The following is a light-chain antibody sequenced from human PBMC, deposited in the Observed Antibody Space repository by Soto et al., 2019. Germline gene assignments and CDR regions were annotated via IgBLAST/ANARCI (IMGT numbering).Light chain of an antibody. J-gene: IGKJ5*01. CDR1: QSVSNNY. CDR2: GAS. V-gene: IGKV3-20*01. CDR3: QQYGSSPIT. Sequence: EIVLTQSPITLSLSPGQRATVSCRASQSVSNNYLAWYQQKPGQAPRLLIYGASNRATGIPDRFSGSGSGTDFTLTISRLGPEDFAVYYCQQYGSSPITFGQGTRLEIK.